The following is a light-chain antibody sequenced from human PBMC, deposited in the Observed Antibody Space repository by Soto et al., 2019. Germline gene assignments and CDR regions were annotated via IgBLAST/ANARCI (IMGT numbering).Light chain of an antibody. V-gene: IGLV1-44*01. CDR2: SNN. Sequence: QSVLTQPPSASGTPGQRVTISCSGSSSNIGSNTVNWYQQLPGTAPKLLIYSNNQRPSGVPDRFSGSKSGTSASLAISGLQPEDEADYYCQSYDSSLSGVVFGGGTKLTVL. J-gene: IGLJ2*01. CDR3: QSYDSSLSGVV. CDR1: SSNIGSNT.